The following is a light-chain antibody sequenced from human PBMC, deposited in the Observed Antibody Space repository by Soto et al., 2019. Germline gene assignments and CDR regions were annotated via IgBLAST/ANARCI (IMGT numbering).Light chain of an antibody. CDR1: QGINNW. Sequence: DIQMTQSPSSVSASVGDSVTITCRASQGINNWLAWYQQKPGTAPRLLIYAASTLHSGVPSRFRGSGSGTDFTLTISSLQPEDFANYYCQQTNSFPHAFGQGTKLEIK. J-gene: IGKJ2*01. CDR2: AAS. V-gene: IGKV1-12*01. CDR3: QQTNSFPHA.